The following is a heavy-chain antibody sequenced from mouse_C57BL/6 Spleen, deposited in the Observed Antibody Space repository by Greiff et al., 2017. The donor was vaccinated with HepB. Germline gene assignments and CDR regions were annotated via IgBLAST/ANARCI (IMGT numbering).Heavy chain of an antibody. D-gene: IGHD1-1*01. CDR1: GFTFSSYA. J-gene: IGHJ4*01. Sequence: DVMLVESGEGLVKPGGSLKLSCAASGFTFSSYAMSWVRQTPEKRLEWVAYISSGGDYIYYADTVKGRFTISRDNARNTLYLQMSSLKSEDTAMYYCTRDRGEYYSGNPFYAMGYWGQGTSVTVSS. CDR2: ISSGGDYI. V-gene: IGHV5-9-1*02. CDR3: TRDRGEYYSGNPFYAMGY.